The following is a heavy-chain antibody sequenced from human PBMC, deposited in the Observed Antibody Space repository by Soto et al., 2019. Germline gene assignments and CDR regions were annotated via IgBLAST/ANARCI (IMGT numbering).Heavy chain of an antibody. Sequence: ASVKVSCKASGYTFTNYGITWVRQAPGQGLEWMGWITIYNGNTNYAPKLQGRVTMTTDTSTSTAYMELRSLRSDDTAVYYCARDVSGTAAGGFYYYYMDVWG. V-gene: IGHV1-18*01. D-gene: IGHD6-13*01. CDR2: ITIYNGNT. CDR1: GYTFTNYG. J-gene: IGHJ6*03. CDR3: ARDVSGTAAGGFYYYYMDV.